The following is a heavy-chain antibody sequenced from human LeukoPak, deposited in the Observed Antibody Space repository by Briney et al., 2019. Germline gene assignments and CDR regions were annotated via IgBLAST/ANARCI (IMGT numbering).Heavy chain of an antibody. D-gene: IGHD3-10*01. CDR2: IKQDGSEK. Sequence: GGSLRLSCAASGLTFSSYWMSWVRQAPGKGLEWVANIKQDGSEKYYVDSVKGRFTISRDNAKNSLYVQMNSLRAEDTAVYYCARSEWFGEPPLDFWGQGTLVTVSS. J-gene: IGHJ4*02. V-gene: IGHV3-7*01. CDR3: ARSEWFGEPPLDF. CDR1: GLTFSSYW.